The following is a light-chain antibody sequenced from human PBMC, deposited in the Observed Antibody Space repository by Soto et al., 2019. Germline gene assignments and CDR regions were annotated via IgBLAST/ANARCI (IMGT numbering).Light chain of an antibody. CDR2: DVS. J-gene: IGLJ1*01. V-gene: IGLV2-11*01. CDR3: CSYAGTTHV. Sequence: QSALTQPPSVSGSPGQSVTISCTGNSSDIGGYNYVSWYQQLPGKAPKLMIYDVSKRPSGVPDRFSGSNSGNTASLTISGLQAEDEADNYCCSYAGTTHVFGTGTKVTVL. CDR1: SSDIGGYNY.